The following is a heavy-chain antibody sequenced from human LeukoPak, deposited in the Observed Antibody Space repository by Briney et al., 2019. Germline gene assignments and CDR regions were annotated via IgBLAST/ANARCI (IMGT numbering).Heavy chain of an antibody. J-gene: IGHJ4*02. CDR3: ARGLWFGELSDPPDY. D-gene: IGHD3-10*01. CDR1: GGSISSGSYY. Sequence: SQTLSLTCTVSGGSISSGSYYWSWIRQPAGKGLEWIGRICTSGSTNYNPSLKSRVTISVDTSKNQFSLKLSSVTAADTAVYYCARGLWFGELSDPPDYWGQGTLVTVSS. CDR2: ICTSGST. V-gene: IGHV4-61*02.